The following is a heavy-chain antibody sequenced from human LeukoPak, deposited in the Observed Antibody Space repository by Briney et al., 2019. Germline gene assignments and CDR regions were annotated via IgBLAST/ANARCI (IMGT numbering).Heavy chain of an antibody. D-gene: IGHD3-22*01. CDR2: MNPNSGNT. CDR1: GYTFTSYD. CDR3: ARSRDYYDSSGYPNDAFDI. V-gene: IGHV1-8*01. J-gene: IGHJ3*02. Sequence: ASVKVSCKASGYTFTSYDINWVRQAIGQGLEWMGWMNPNSGNTGYAQKFQGRVTMTRNTSISTAYMELSSLRSEDTAVYYCARSRDYYDSSGYPNDAFDIWGQGTMVTVSS.